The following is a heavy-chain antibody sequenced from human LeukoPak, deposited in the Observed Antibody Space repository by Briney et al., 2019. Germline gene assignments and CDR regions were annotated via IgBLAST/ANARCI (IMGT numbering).Heavy chain of an antibody. V-gene: IGHV1-2*02. Sequence: GASVKVSCKASGYTFTGYYMHWVRQAPGQGLEWMGWINPNSGGTNYAQKFQGRVTMTRDTSISTAYMELSRLRSDDTAVYYCARTFYYGSGLFPSHFDYWGQGTLVTVSS. D-gene: IGHD3-10*01. CDR1: GYTFTGYY. CDR3: ARTFYYGSGLFPSHFDY. J-gene: IGHJ4*02. CDR2: INPNSGGT.